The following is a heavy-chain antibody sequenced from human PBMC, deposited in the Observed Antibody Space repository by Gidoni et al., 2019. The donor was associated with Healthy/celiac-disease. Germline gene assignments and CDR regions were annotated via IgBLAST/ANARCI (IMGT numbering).Heavy chain of an antibody. V-gene: IGHV3-23*01. CDR1: GFTVSSYA. CDR3: AKVVGTMVRGVFWFDP. J-gene: IGHJ5*02. CDR2: ISGSGGST. Sequence: EVQLLESGGGLVQPGGSLRLSCAASGFTVSSYAMSWVRQAPGKGLEWVSAISGSGGSTYYADSVKGRFTISRDNSKNTLYLQMNSLRAEDTAVYYCAKVVGTMVRGVFWFDPWGQGTLVTVSS. D-gene: IGHD3-10*01.